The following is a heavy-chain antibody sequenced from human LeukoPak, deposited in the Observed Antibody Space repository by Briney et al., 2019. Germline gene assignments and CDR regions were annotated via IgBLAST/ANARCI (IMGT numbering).Heavy chain of an antibody. CDR2: ISAYNGNT. CDR3: ARVAAMAGVDY. V-gene: IGHV1-18*01. Sequence: ASVKVSRESSVYTLTRYGISGVRHTPGQGLEWVGWISAYNGNTNYAQKLQGRVTMTKDPSTSTAYMELRSLRSDDTAVYYCARVAAMAGVDYWGQGTLVTVSS. CDR1: VYTLTRYG. J-gene: IGHJ4*02. D-gene: IGHD5-24*01.